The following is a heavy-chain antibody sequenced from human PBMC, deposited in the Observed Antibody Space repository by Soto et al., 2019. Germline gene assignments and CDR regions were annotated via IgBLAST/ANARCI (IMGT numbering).Heavy chain of an antibody. D-gene: IGHD2-2*01. CDR1: GYTFTGHY. CDR2: IGPESGAT. Sequence: ASVKVSCKASGYTFTGHYIHWVRQAPEQGPEWIGEIGPESGATRYAEKFQGRVTMTRDTSINTAYMELNNLVSDDTAVYYCARRSSTYLNEIIYDPWGQGTLVTVSS. V-gene: IGHV1-2*02. J-gene: IGHJ5*02. CDR3: ARRSSTYLNEIIYDP.